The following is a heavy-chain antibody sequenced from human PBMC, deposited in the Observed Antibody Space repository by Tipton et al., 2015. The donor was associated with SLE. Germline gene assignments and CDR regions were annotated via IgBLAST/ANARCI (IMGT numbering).Heavy chain of an antibody. Sequence: TLSLTCTVSGGSISGYYWSWIRQPPGKGLEWIGYISDGGGTNHNPSLKSRVTISVDPAKNQFSLKLTSVTAADTAVYYCARGMLTWRGAIIGVDVWGQGTSVNVSS. CDR1: GGSISGYY. CDR2: ISDGGGT. CDR3: ARGMLTWRGAIIGVDV. D-gene: IGHD2-8*01. J-gene: IGHJ6*02. V-gene: IGHV4-59*08.